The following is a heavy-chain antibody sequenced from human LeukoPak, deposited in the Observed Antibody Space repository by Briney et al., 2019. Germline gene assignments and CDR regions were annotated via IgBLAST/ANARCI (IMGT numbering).Heavy chain of an antibody. CDR3: ARGPSSY. CDR2: INHSGST. Sequence: SETLSLTCAVYGGSFSGYYWSWIRQPPGKGLEWIGEINHSGSTNYNPSLKSRVTISVDTSKNQFSLKLSSVTAADTAVYYCARGPSSYWGQGTLVTVSS. J-gene: IGHJ4*02. D-gene: IGHD6-19*01. CDR1: GGSFSGYY. V-gene: IGHV4-34*01.